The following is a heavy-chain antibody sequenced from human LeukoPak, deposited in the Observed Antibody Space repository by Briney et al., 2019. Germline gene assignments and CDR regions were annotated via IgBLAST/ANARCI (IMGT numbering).Heavy chain of an antibody. CDR2: IYYSGST. J-gene: IGHJ5*02. Sequence: SETLSLTCTVSGGSISSYYWSWIRQPPGKGREGIGYIYYSGSTNYNPSLKSRVPISVDTSKNPFSLKLSSVTAADTAVYYCATYSGYDFRKNWFDPWGQGTLVTVSS. D-gene: IGHD5-12*01. V-gene: IGHV4-59*01. CDR3: ATYSGYDFRKNWFDP. CDR1: GGSISSYY.